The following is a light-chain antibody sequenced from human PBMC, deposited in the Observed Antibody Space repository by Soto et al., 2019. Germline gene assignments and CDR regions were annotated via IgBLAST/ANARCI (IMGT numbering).Light chain of an antibody. J-gene: IGKJ2*01. CDR2: DAS. CDR3: QQRFNWPRFT. Sequence: EIVLTQSPATPSLSPGERATHSCRASQSVSSYLAWYQQKPGQAPRLLIYDASNRATGIPARFSGGGSGTDFTLSISSLEPEDFAVYYCQQRFNWPRFTFGQGNKLEIK. V-gene: IGKV3-11*01. CDR1: QSVSSY.